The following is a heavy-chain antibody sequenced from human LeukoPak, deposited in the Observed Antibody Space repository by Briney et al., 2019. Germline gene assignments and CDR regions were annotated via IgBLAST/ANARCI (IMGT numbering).Heavy chain of an antibody. CDR1: GFTFRSDW. CDR3: ARGTGAFDI. D-gene: IGHD1-1*01. J-gene: IGHJ3*02. CDR2: IKSDGGST. Sequence: GGSLRLSCAASGFTFRSDWMHWVRQAPGKGLVWVSHIKSDGGSTRYADSVKGRFTISRDNAKNTLYLQMNSLRAEDTAVYYCARGTGAFDIWGQGTMVTVSS. V-gene: IGHV3-74*01.